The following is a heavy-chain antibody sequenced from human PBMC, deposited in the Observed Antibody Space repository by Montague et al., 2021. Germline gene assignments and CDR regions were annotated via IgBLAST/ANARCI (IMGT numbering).Heavy chain of an antibody. Sequence: YLRLSCAVSGFPVSNNYMSWVRQAPGKGLEWVSLIYSGGNIYYADSVKGRFTISRDSSRNTLYLQMNSLRTEDTAVYYCADHPGGGGYWGQGTLVTVSS. D-gene: IGHD3-16*01. CDR2: IYSGGNI. V-gene: IGHV3-53*01. J-gene: IGHJ4*02. CDR3: ADHPGGGGY. CDR1: GFPVSNNY.